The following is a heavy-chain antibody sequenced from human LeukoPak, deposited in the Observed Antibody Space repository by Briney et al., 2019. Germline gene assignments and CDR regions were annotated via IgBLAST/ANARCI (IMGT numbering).Heavy chain of an antibody. D-gene: IGHD1-26*01. J-gene: IGHJ4*02. V-gene: IGHV3-21*01. CDR3: ARQPLVGPTTFDY. CDR1: GFTFSSYN. Sequence: GGSLRLSCAASGFTFSSYNMNWVRQAPGKGLEWVSSISSSSTYIYYADSVKGRFTISRDAAKNSLFLQIISLRAEDTAVYYCARQPLVGPTTFDYWGQGTLVTVSS. CDR2: ISSSSTYI.